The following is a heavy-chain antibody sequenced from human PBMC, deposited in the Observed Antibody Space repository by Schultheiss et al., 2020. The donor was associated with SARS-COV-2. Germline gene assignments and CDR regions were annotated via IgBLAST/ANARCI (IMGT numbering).Heavy chain of an antibody. V-gene: IGHV3-15*01. CDR1: GFTLTTYA. CDR3: TTILRDAFDI. Sequence: GGSLRLSCAVSGFTLTTYAVSWVRQPPGKGLEWVGRIKSKTDGGTTDYAAPVKGRFTISRDDSKNTLYLQMNSLKTEDTAVYYCTTILRDAFDIWGQGTMVTVSS. J-gene: IGHJ3*02. CDR2: IKSKTDGGTT. D-gene: IGHD2-15*01.